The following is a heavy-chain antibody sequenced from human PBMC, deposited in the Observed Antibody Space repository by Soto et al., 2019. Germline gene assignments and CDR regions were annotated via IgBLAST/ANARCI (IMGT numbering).Heavy chain of an antibody. V-gene: IGHV3-23*01. D-gene: IGHD6-13*01. J-gene: IGHJ4*02. CDR3: AKNIPAAGFPFDY. Sequence: EVQLLESGGGLVQPGGSLRLSCAASGFTFSNYAMNWVRQAPGKGLEWVSTISGSGGNTYYADSVKGRFTISRDSSMNTLYLQMYSPRAEDTAVYYCAKNIPAAGFPFDYWGQGTLVTVSS. CDR2: ISGSGGNT. CDR1: GFTFSNYA.